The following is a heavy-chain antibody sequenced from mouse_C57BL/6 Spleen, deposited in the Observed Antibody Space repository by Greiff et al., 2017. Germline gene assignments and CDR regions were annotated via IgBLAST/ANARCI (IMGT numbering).Heavy chain of an antibody. J-gene: IGHJ2*01. V-gene: IGHV5-16*01. D-gene: IGHD4-1*01. CDR1: GFTFSDYY. CDR3: ARGWDLYYFDY. Sequence: EVKLVEPAGGLVKPGSSMKLSCTASGFTFSDYYMAWVRQVPEKGLEWVANINYDGSSTYYLHSLKSRFIISRDNANNILYLQMSSLKSEDTATYYCARGWDLYYFDYWGQGTTLTVSS. CDR2: INYDGSST.